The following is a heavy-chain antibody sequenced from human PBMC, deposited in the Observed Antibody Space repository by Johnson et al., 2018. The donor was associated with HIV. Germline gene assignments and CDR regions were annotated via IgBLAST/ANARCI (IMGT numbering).Heavy chain of an antibody. CDR1: GFTFSSYA. V-gene: IGHV3-30-3*01. CDR3: ARSRRWTGTVTRPLEAFDI. Sequence: VQLVESGGGVVQPGRSLRLSCAASGFTFSSYAMHWVRQAPGKGLEWVAVISYDGSNKYYADSVKGRFTISRDNSKHTLYLQMNSLRAEDTAVYYCARSRRWTGTVTRPLEAFDIWGQGTMVTVSS. J-gene: IGHJ3*02. D-gene: IGHD4-11*01. CDR2: ISYDGSNK.